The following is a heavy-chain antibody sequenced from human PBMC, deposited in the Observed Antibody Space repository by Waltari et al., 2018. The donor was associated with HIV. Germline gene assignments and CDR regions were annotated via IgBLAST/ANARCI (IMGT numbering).Heavy chain of an antibody. J-gene: IGHJ6*02. V-gene: IGHV3-64D*06. CDR3: VKEGGYCSGGRCYYYGMDV. Sequence: EVQLVESGGGLVQPGGSMRLSCSASGFTFSSYAMPWIRHAPGKGLEYVSAISNNGHSTYDADSVKSRFTICRDNSKNTLNLQMSSLRAEDTAVYYCVKEGGYCSGGRCYYYGMDVWGQGTTVTVSS. CDR2: ISNNGHST. D-gene: IGHD2-15*01. CDR1: GFTFSSYA.